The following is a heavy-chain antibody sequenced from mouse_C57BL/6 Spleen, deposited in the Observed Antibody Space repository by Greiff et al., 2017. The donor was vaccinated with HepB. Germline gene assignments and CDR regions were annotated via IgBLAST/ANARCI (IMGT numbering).Heavy chain of an antibody. J-gene: IGHJ2*01. CDR2: IYPGDGDT. Sequence: VQLQQSGAELVKPGASVKISCKASGYAFSSYWMNWVKQRPGKGLEWIGQIYPGDGDTNYNGKFKGKATLTADKSSSTAYMQLSSLTSEDSAVYFCARNPLYYGSSYYFDYWGKGTTLTVSS. V-gene: IGHV1-80*01. CDR1: GYAFSSYW. CDR3: ARNPLYYGSSYYFDY. D-gene: IGHD1-1*01.